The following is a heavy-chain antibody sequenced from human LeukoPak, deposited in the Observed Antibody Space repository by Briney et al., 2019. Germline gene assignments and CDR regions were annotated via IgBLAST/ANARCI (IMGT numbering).Heavy chain of an antibody. D-gene: IGHD2-15*01. CDR2: VIPIFGTA. CDR1: GYTFTSYY. J-gene: IGHJ3*02. CDR3: ARAGYCSGGSCPLAFDI. Sequence: GASVKVSCKASGYTFTSYYMHWVRQAPGQGLEWMGGVIPIFGTANYAQKFQGRVTITADESTSTAYMELSSLRSEDTAVYYCARAGYCSGGSCPLAFDIWGQGTMVTVSS. V-gene: IGHV1-69*13.